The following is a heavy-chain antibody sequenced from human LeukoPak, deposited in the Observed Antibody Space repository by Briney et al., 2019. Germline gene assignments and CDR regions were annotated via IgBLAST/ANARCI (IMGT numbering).Heavy chain of an antibody. CDR1: RFTFSYFA. CDR3: VTRVTSTGDY. D-gene: IGHD3-16*01. CDR2: IKTKTEGGAT. Sequence: GGSLRLSCAASRFTFSYFAMHWVRQAPGKGLEWIGRIKTKTEGGATEYAASVKGRFTISRDDSKKTVYLQMNSLKAEDTALYYCVTRVTSTGDYWGQGTLVTVSS. V-gene: IGHV3-15*01. J-gene: IGHJ4*02.